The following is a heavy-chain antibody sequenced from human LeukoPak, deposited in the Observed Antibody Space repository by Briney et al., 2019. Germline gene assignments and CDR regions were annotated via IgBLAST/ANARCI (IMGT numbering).Heavy chain of an antibody. Sequence: GGSLRLSCAAPGFTFSSYSMNWVRQAPGKGLEWVSSISSSRSYIYYADSVKGRFTISRDNSKNTVYLQMNSLRPEDTALYYCARDKSYFGSGNYHYFDSWGQGALVIVSS. D-gene: IGHD3-10*01. CDR1: GFTFSSYS. J-gene: IGHJ4*02. CDR2: ISSSRSYI. V-gene: IGHV3-21*01. CDR3: ARDKSYFGSGNYHYFDS.